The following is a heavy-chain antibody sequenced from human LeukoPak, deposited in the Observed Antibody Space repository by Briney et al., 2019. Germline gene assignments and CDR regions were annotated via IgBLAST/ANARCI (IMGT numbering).Heavy chain of an antibody. CDR2: IYYSGST. V-gene: IGHV4-30-4*08. J-gene: IGHJ6*03. D-gene: IGHD3-3*01. CDR1: GGSISSGDYY. Sequence: SETLSLTCTVSGGSISSGDYYWSWIRQPPGKGLEWIGYIYYSGSTYYNPSLKSRVTISVDTSKNQFSLKLSYVTAADTAVYYCAREAPSYYDFWSGQTGWGIDYYYMDVWGKGTTVTVX. CDR3: AREAPSYYDFWSGQTGWGIDYYYMDV.